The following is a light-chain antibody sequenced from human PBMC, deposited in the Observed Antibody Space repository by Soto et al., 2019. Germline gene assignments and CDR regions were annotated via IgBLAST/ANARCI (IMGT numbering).Light chain of an antibody. CDR1: QSVRNN. CDR3: QQYNNWPPYT. V-gene: IGKV3D-15*01. Sequence: ETVMTQSPATLSVSPGERATLSCRASQSVRNNLAWYQQKPGQAPRLLIYAASTRATGIPGRFSGSGSGTELTLTISSLQSEDFAVYFCQQYNNWPPYTFGQGTKLEIK. CDR2: AAS. J-gene: IGKJ2*01.